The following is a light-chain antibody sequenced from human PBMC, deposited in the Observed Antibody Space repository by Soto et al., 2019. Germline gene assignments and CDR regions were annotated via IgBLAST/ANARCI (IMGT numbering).Light chain of an antibody. J-gene: IGKJ2*01. V-gene: IGKV3-20*01. Sequence: EMVLTQSPGTLSLSPGERASLSCSASQSVSSIYLAWYQQKPGQAPRLLIYGASTRAVGIPDRFSGGGSGTDFTLTISRLEPEDFAVYYCQQYGSSSYTFGQGTKVDIK. CDR1: QSVSSIY. CDR2: GAS. CDR3: QQYGSSSYT.